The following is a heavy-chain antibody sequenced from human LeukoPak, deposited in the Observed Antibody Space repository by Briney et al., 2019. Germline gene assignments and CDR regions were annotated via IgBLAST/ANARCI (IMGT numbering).Heavy chain of an antibody. CDR2: IYYSGST. D-gene: IGHD3-3*01. J-gene: IGHJ6*02. CDR1: GGSISSYY. V-gene: IGHV4-59*01. Sequence: PSETLSLTCTVSGGSISSYYWSWIRQPPGKGLEWIGYIYYSGSTNYNPSLKSRVTISVDTSKNQFSLKLSSVTAADTAVYYCAREQTYYDFWSGYLPYGMDVWGQGTTVTVSS. CDR3: AREQTYYDFWSGYLPYGMDV.